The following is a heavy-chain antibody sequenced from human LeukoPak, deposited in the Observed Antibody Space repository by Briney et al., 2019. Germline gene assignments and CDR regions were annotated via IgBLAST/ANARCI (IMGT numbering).Heavy chain of an antibody. CDR3: AKDGPGLSFDYYYYYMDV. CDR2: ISGSGGST. CDR1: GFTFSSYA. D-gene: IGHD1-26*01. V-gene: IGHV3-23*01. Sequence: GGSLRLSCAASGFTFSSYAMSWVRQAPGKGLEWVSAISGSGGSTYYADSVKGRFTISRDNSKNTLYLQMNSLRAEDTAVYYCAKDGPGLSFDYYYYYMDVWGKGTTVTVSS. J-gene: IGHJ6*03.